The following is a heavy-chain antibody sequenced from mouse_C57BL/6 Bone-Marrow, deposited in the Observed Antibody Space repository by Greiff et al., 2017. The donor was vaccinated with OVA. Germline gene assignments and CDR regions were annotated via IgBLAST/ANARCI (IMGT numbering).Heavy chain of an antibody. CDR1: GFSLTSYG. Sequence: VKLVESGPGLVQPSQSLSITCTVSGFSLTSYGVHWVRQSPGKGLEWLGVIWSGGSTDYNAAFISRLSISKDNSKSQVFFKMNSLQADDTAIYYCARKAPFYYGSSYWYFDVWGTGTTVTVSS. CDR3: ARKAPFYYGSSYWYFDV. V-gene: IGHV2-2*01. CDR2: IWSGGST. J-gene: IGHJ1*03. D-gene: IGHD1-1*01.